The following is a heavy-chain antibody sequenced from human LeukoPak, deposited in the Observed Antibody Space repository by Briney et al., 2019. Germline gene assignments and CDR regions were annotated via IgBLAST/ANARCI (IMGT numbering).Heavy chain of an antibody. Sequence: GGSLRLSCAASGSTFKTYWMSWVRQAPGKGLEWVANIKQNGGEKYYVDSVKGRFTISKDNAENSLYLQMNSLRADDTAVYYCARVGSQSFDFWGQGTLVTVSS. D-gene: IGHD1-26*01. V-gene: IGHV3-7*01. J-gene: IGHJ4*02. CDR2: IKQNGGEK. CDR1: GSTFKTYW. CDR3: ARVGSQSFDF.